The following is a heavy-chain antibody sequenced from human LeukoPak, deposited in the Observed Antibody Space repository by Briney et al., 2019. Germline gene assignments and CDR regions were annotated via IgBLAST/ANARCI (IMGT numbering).Heavy chain of an antibody. CDR2: INPSGGST. V-gene: IGHV1-46*01. CDR3: AREATVDPTYYYYYYMDV. J-gene: IGHJ6*03. CDR1: GYTFTSYY. Sequence: ASVKVSCKASGYTFTSYYMHWVRQAPGQGLEWMEIINPSGGSTSYAQKFQGRVTMTRDTSTSTVYMELSSLRSEDTAVYYCAREATVDPTYYYYYYMDVWGKGTTVTVSS. D-gene: IGHD4-11*01.